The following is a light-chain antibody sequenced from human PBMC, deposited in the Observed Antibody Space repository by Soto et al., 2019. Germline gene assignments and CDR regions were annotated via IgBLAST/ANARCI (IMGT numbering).Light chain of an antibody. J-gene: IGLJ1*01. V-gene: IGLV2-11*01. Sequence: QSVLTDPRSVSGSPGQSVTISCTGASSDVGGYNYVSWYQQHPGKAPKLMIYDVSKRPSGVPDRFSGSKSANTASLTISGLQAEDEADYYCCSYAGNYIYVFGTGTKVTVL. CDR3: CSYAGNYIYV. CDR1: SSDVGGYNY. CDR2: DVS.